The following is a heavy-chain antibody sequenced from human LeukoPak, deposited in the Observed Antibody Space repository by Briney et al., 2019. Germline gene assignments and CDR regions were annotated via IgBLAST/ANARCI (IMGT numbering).Heavy chain of an antibody. CDR1: GFTFSSYA. J-gene: IGHJ6*02. Sequence: GGSLRLSCAASGFTFSSYAMHWVRQAPGKGLEYVSAISGNGGSTYYANSVKGRFTISRDNSKNTLYLQMGSLRAEDMAVYYCARTMGYYYYYGMDVWGQGTTVTVSS. V-gene: IGHV3-64*01. CDR3: ARTMGYYYYYGMDV. D-gene: IGHD3-10*01. CDR2: ISGNGGST.